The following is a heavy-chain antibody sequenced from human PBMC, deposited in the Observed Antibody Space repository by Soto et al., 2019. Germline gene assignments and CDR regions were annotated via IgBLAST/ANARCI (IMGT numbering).Heavy chain of an antibody. CDR3: ARSGVRVTTPGNWFDS. Sequence: SETLSLTCTVSGGSISSYYWNWVRQPARKGLEWIGRLYIGGRSSSNPSLKSRVSMSVDTSKNQFSLKLTSVTAADTAVYYCARSGVRVTTPGNWFDSWGQGTLVTVSS. CDR2: LYIGGRS. V-gene: IGHV4-4*07. CDR1: GGSISSYY. J-gene: IGHJ5*01. D-gene: IGHD4-17*01.